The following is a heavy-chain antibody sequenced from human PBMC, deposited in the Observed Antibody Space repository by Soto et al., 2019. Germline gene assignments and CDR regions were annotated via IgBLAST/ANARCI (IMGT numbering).Heavy chain of an antibody. V-gene: IGHV3-30*18. D-gene: IGHD3-3*01. CDR2: ISYDGSNK. J-gene: IGHJ4*02. CDR1: GFTFSSYG. CDR3: AKEVWSGPMDV. Sequence: PGGSLRLSYAASGFTFSSYGMHWVRQAPGKGLELVAVISYDGSNKYYADSVKGRFTISRDNSKNTLYLQMNSLRAEDTAVYYCAKEVWSGPMDVWGQGTLVTVSS.